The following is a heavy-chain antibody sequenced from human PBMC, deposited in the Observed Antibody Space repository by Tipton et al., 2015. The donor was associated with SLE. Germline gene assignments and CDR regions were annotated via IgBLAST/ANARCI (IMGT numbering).Heavy chain of an antibody. V-gene: IGHV4-39*07. D-gene: IGHD4-17*01. CDR3: ARGRHYVDYSWDFNL. CDR1: GSSISSSSYY. J-gene: IGHJ2*01. Sequence: LRLSCTVSGSSISSSSYYWGWIRQPPGKGLEWIGSIYYSGSTYYNPSLKSRVTISVDTSKNQFSLKLSSVTAADTAVYYCARGRHYVDYSWDFNLWGRGTLVTVSS. CDR2: IYYSGST.